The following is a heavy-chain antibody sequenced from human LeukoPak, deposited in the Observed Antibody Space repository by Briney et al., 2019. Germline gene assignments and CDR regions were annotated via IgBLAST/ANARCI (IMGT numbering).Heavy chain of an antibody. Sequence: RGSLRLSCAASGFTFSSSAMSWVRQAPGKGLEWVSAISNNGGYTYYADSVQGRFTISRDNSKSTLCLQMNSLKAEDTAVYYCAKQLGYCSDGSCYFPYWGQGTLVTVSS. D-gene: IGHD2-15*01. V-gene: IGHV3-23*01. J-gene: IGHJ4*02. CDR3: AKQLGYCSDGSCYFPY. CDR2: ISNNGGYT. CDR1: GFTFSSSA.